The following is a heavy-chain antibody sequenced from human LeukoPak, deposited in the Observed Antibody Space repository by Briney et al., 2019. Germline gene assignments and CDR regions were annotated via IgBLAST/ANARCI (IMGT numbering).Heavy chain of an antibody. CDR3: VVLFRRGSGSYYIDY. CDR2: IYHSGST. V-gene: IGHV4-4*02. J-gene: IGHJ4*02. D-gene: IGHD3-10*01. Sequence: PSGTLSLTCAVSGGFISSSNWWSWVRQPPGEGLEWIGEIYHSGSTNYNPSLKSRVTMSVDTSKNQFSLKLRSVTAADTAAYYCVVLFRRGSGSYYIDYWGQGTLVTVSS. CDR1: GGFISSSNW.